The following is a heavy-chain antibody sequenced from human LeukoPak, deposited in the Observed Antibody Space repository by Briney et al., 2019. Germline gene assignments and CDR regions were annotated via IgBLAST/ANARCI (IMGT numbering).Heavy chain of an antibody. Sequence: PSETLSLTCTVSGYSISSGYYWGWIRQSPGKGLEWIGSIYHGGSTYYNPSLRSRVIVSVDMSKNHFSLKMSSVTAADTAVYYCARDLASCAGDCYSDGFDYWGQGALVTVSS. CDR3: ARDLASCAGDCYSDGFDY. V-gene: IGHV4-38-2*02. CDR1: GYSISSGYY. D-gene: IGHD2-21*02. J-gene: IGHJ4*02. CDR2: IYHGGST.